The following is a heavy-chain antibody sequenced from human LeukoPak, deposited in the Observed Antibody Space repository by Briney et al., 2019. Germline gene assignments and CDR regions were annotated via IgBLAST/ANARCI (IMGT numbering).Heavy chain of an antibody. CDR1: GYTFTSYD. D-gene: IGHD3-22*01. CDR3: ARVSSPATSYDSSGYYFLY. CDR2: MNPNSGNT. Sequence: ASVKVSCKASGYTFTSYDINWVRQATGQGLEWMGWMNPNSGNTGYAQKFQGRVTMTRNTSISTAYMELSSLRSEDTAVYYCARVSSPATSYDSSGYYFLYWGQGTLVTVSS. J-gene: IGHJ1*01. V-gene: IGHV1-8*01.